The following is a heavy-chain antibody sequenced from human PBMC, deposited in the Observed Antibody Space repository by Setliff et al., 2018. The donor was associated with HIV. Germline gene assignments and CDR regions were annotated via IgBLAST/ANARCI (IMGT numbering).Heavy chain of an antibody. Sequence: PSETLSLTCTVSGGSITRTPYYWGWIRQPPGKGLEWIGSIHHSGTAYDNPSLKSRVTISVDTSKNQFSLNLTSVTAADTAVYYCASRIYYYDSNNFLREEGFDPWGQGTLVTVS. CDR3: ASRIYYYDSNNFLREEGFDP. J-gene: IGHJ5*02. D-gene: IGHD3-22*01. V-gene: IGHV4-39*01. CDR2: IHHSGTA. CDR1: GGSITRTPYY.